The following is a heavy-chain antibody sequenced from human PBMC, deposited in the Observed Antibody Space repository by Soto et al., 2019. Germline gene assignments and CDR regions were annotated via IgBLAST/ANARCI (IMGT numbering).Heavy chain of an antibody. Sequence: ASVKVSCKVSGYTLTELSMHWVRQAPGKGLEWMGGFDPEDGETIYAQKLQGRVTMTEDTSTDTAYKELSSLRSEDTAVYYCARSGYYPGYFDYWGQGTLVTVSS. D-gene: IGHD3-22*01. V-gene: IGHV1-24*01. CDR1: GYTLTELS. J-gene: IGHJ4*02. CDR2: FDPEDGET. CDR3: ARSGYYPGYFDY.